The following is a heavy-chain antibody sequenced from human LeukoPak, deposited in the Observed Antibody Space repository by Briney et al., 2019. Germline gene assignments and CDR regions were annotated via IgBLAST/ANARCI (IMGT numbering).Heavy chain of an antibody. V-gene: IGHV3-48*03. CDR2: ISSSGSTI. J-gene: IGHJ4*02. Sequence: GGSLRLSCAASGFTFSSYEMNWVRQAPGKGLEWVSYISSSGSTIYYADSVKGRSTISRDNAKNSLYLQMNSLRAEDTAVYYCAVSEIYSITDYWGQGTLVTVSS. CDR3: AVSEIYSITDY. D-gene: IGHD5-18*01. CDR1: GFTFSSYE.